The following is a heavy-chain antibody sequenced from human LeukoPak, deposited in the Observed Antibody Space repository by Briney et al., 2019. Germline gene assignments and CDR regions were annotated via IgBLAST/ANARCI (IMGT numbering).Heavy chain of an antibody. V-gene: IGHV3-74*01. J-gene: IGHJ2*01. D-gene: IGHD3-10*01. CDR2: INSDGGST. CDR3: ARDPFGDFDL. CDR1: GFTISTHW. Sequence: GGSLRLSCAASGFTISTHWMHWVRQAPGKGLVWVSRINSDGGSTNYADSVKGRFTISRDNAKNTLYLQMNSLRAEDTAMYYCARDPFGDFDLWGRGTLVTVSS.